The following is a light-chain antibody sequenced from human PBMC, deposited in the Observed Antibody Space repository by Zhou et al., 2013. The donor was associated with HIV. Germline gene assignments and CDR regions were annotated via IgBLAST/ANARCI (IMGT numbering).Light chain of an antibody. Sequence: EIVMAQSPATLSVSPGERATLSCRAGQNLNGDLAWYQQKPGQAPRLLIYGASSRAIGIPDRFSGSGSGTDFTLTISRLEPEDSAMYYCQQYGSSSFTFGPGTKVDIK. CDR3: QQYGSSSFT. CDR1: QNLNGD. CDR2: GAS. J-gene: IGKJ3*01. V-gene: IGKV3-20*01.